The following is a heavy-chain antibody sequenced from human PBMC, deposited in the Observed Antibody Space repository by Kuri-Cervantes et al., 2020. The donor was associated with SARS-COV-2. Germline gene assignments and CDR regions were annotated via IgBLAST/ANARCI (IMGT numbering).Heavy chain of an antibody. D-gene: IGHD2-2*01. CDR1: GYTFTGYY. CDR2: IGTNNGNK. V-gene: IGHV1-18*04. Sequence: ASVKVSCKASGYTFTGYYMHWVRQAPGQGLEWMGWIGTNNGNKVYAQKFQGRVTMTTDTSTNTASMEPTSLRSDDTAVYYCARKGVVVPTPVDYYYAMDVWGQGTTVTVSS. J-gene: IGHJ6*02. CDR3: ARKGVVVPTPVDYYYAMDV.